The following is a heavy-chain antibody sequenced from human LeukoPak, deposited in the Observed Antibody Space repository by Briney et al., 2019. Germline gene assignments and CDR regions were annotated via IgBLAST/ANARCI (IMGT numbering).Heavy chain of an antibody. Sequence: GGSLRLSCAASGFTFSSYSMNWVRQAPGKGLEWVSSISSSSSYIYYADSVKGRFTISRDNAKNSLYLQMNSLRAEDTAVYYCARDSSPGYRYYYDSSGYYFDYWGQGTLVTVSS. CDR3: ARDSSPGYRYYYDSSGYYFDY. J-gene: IGHJ4*02. CDR1: GFTFSSYS. V-gene: IGHV3-21*01. CDR2: ISSSSSYI. D-gene: IGHD3-22*01.